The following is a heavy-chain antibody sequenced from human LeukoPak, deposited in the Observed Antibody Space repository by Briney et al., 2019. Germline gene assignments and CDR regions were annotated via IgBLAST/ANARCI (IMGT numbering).Heavy chain of an antibody. Sequence: PGGSLRLSCAASGFTFEDHAMHWVRQAPGKGLEWVSLLSWYGDTTYYADSVKGRFTISRDNSKKSLYLQMDSLRPEDTALYYCVKAYDSSATVYMDVWGKGTTVTVSS. D-gene: IGHD6-19*01. CDR3: VKAYDSSATVYMDV. CDR2: LSWYGDTT. V-gene: IGHV3-43D*03. J-gene: IGHJ6*03. CDR1: GFTFEDHA.